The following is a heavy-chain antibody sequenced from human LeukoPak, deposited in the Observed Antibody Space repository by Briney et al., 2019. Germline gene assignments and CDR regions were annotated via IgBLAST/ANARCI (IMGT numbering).Heavy chain of an antibody. D-gene: IGHD1-26*01. CDR3: ARDRGNSGSYSRRKYFDY. V-gene: IGHV1-18*01. Sequence: ASVKVSCKASGYTFTSYGISWVRQAPGQGLEWMGWISAYNGNTNYAQKLQGRVTMTTDTSTSTDYMELRSLRSDDTAVYYCARDRGNSGSYSRRKYFDYWGQGTLVTVSS. J-gene: IGHJ4*02. CDR1: GYTFTSYG. CDR2: ISAYNGNT.